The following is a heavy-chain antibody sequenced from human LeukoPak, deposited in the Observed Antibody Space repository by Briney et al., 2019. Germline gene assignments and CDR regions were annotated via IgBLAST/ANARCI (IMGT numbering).Heavy chain of an antibody. J-gene: IGHJ6*02. V-gene: IGHV3-30*18. CDR2: ISYDGSNK. Sequence: GGSLRLSCAASGFTFSSYGKHWVRQAPGKGLEWVAVISYDGSNKYYADSVKGRFTISRDNSKNTLYLQMNSLRAEDTAVYYCAKEHRSGYSGYDRLKNYYYYGMDVWGQGTTVTVSS. CDR1: GFTFSSYG. CDR3: AKEHRSGYSGYDRLKNYYYYGMDV. D-gene: IGHD5-12*01.